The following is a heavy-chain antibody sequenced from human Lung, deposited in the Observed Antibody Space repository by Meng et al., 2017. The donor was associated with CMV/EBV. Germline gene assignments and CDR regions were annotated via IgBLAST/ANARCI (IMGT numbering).Heavy chain of an antibody. J-gene: IGHJ4*02. CDR2: ISGSGGST. CDR3: AKDSPIVVVPAAIIPSND. V-gene: IGHV3-23*01. Sequence: ETLSLTCAASGFTFSSYAMSWVRQAPGKGLEWVSAISGSGGSTYYADSVKGRFTISRDNSKNTLYLQMNSLRAEDTAVYYCAKDSPIVVVPAAIIPSNDWGQG. D-gene: IGHD2-2*01. CDR1: GFTFSSYA.